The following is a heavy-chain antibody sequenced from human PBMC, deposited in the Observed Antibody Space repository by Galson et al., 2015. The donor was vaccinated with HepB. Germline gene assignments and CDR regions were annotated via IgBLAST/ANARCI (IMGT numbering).Heavy chain of an antibody. CDR2: ISYDGSDR. D-gene: IGHD1-7*01. V-gene: IGHV3-30*09. Sequence: SLRLSCAASGFTFRTYDMHWVRQAPGKGLDWVAVISYDGSDRYYTDSVKGRFAISRDNSKNTLYLQMNSLRAEDTALYYCARVGTDYLHYFDYWGQGTLVTVSS. CDR3: ARVGTDYLHYFDY. J-gene: IGHJ4*02. CDR1: GFTFRTYD.